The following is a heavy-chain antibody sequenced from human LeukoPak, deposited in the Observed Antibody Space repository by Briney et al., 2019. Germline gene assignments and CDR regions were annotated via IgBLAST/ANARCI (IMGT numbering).Heavy chain of an antibody. V-gene: IGHV5-51*01. D-gene: IGHD1-14*01. CDR3: AHLAGNNWLDP. Sequence: GESLKISCQSSGHSFASYWIGWVRQMPGQGLEWMGIIYPGDSDTRYSPSFEGQVTISVDKSITTAYLQWTSLKASDTAMYYCAHLAGNNWLDPGGQGTLVPVSS. CDR2: IYPGDSDT. CDR1: GHSFASYW. J-gene: IGHJ5*02.